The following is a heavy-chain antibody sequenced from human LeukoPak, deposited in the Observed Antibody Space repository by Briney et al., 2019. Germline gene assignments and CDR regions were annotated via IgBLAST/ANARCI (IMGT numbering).Heavy chain of an antibody. J-gene: IGHJ4*02. CDR3: ARIFYDSSGCYRVFYCDY. D-gene: IGHD3-22*01. V-gene: IGHV4-59*01. Sequence: SETLSLTRTVSGGSISSYYWSWIWQPPGKGLEWIGYIYYSGSTNYNPSLKSRVTISVDTSKNQFSLKLSSVTAADTAVYYCARIFYDSSGCYRVFYCDYWGQGTLVTVSS. CDR2: IYYSGST. CDR1: GGSISSYY.